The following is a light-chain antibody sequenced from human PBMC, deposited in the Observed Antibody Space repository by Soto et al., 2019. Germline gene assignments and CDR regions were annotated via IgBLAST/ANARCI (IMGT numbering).Light chain of an antibody. Sequence: IVLTQSPATLSLSPWDRGSLSCRASQSVSSSYLAWYQQKPGQAPRLLIYGASSRATGIPDRFSGSGSGTDFTLTISRREPEDFAVYYCQQYGSSLITFGQGTRLEIK. CDR2: GAS. V-gene: IGKV3-20*01. CDR1: QSVSSSY. CDR3: QQYGSSLIT. J-gene: IGKJ5*01.